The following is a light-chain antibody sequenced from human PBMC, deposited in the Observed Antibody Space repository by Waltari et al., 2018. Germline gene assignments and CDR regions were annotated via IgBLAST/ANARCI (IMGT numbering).Light chain of an antibody. CDR1: ISDVGGYKY. J-gene: IGLJ1*01. V-gene: IGLV2-23*02. CDR3: CSYAGSGTYV. CDR2: DVS. Sequence: QSALTQPASVSGSPAQSITISCTGTISDVGGYKYVSWYQQHPGKAPKLMIYDVSERPSGVSNRFSGSKSANTASLTIAGLQAEDEADYYCCSYAGSGTYVFGTGTKVTVL.